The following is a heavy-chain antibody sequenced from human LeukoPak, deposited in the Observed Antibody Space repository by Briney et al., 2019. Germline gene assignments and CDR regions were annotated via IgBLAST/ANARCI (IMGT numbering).Heavy chain of an antibody. J-gene: IGHJ4*02. D-gene: IGHD2-8*01. CDR1: GFTVSSNY. CDR2: IYSGGST. Sequence: GGSLRLSCAASGFTVSSNYMSWVRQAPGKGLGWVSVIYSGGSTYYADSVKGRFTISRDNSKNTLYLQMNSLRAEDTAVYYCARFSSNGVSEFAYWGQGTLATVSS. V-gene: IGHV3-66*02. CDR3: ARFSSNGVSEFAY.